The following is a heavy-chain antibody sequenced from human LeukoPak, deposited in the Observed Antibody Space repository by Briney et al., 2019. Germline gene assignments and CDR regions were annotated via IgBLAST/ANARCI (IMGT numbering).Heavy chain of an antibody. Sequence: TGGSLRLSCAASGFTFSGYAMHWVRQAPGKGLEWVAVISYDGSNQYYADSVKGRFTISRDNSKNTLSLQMNSLRAEDTAVYYCARDSPNTVTTSSLFEYWGQGTLVTVSS. CDR2: ISYDGSNQ. CDR1: GFTFSGYA. CDR3: ARDSPNTVTTSSLFEY. V-gene: IGHV3-30*04. J-gene: IGHJ4*02. D-gene: IGHD4-17*01.